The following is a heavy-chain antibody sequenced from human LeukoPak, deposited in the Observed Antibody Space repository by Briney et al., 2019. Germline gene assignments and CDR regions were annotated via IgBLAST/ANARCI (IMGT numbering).Heavy chain of an antibody. J-gene: IGHJ6*03. CDR3: AKEARYGSGSSYYYYYYMDV. D-gene: IGHD3-10*01. V-gene: IGHV3-23*01. CDR2: ISGSGGST. CDR1: GFSFSSYA. Sequence: GGSLRLSCAASGFSFSSYAMSWVRQAPGKGLEWVSAISGSGGSTYYADSVKGRFTISRDNSKNTLYLQMNSLRAEDTAVYYCAKEARYGSGSSYYYYYYMDVWGKGTTVTVSS.